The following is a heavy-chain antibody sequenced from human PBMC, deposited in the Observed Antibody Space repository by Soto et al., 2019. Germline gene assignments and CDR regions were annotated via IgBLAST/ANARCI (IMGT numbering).Heavy chain of an antibody. CDR3: GMVVVAATRHRHIEY. Sequence: PSETLSLTCDVSGGSIDNSHSFWGWVRQPPGRGLEFLGSVYYSGGTYYNPSLKSRVTVSVYTSKNQVSLRVRSVTVAETAMYYCGMVVVAATRHRHIEYWCPGSWVT. V-gene: IGHV4-39*01. J-gene: IGHJ4*02. CDR2: VYYSGGT. D-gene: IGHD2-15*01. CDR1: GGSIDNSHSF.